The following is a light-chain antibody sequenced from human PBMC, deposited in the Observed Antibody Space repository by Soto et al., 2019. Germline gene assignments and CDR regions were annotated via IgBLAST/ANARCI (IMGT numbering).Light chain of an antibody. J-gene: IGLJ3*02. CDR1: SSDVGGYNY. V-gene: IGLV2-11*01. Sequence: QSALTQPRSVSGSPGQSVTISCTGTSSDVGGYNYVSWYQQHPGKAPKLMIYDVSTRPSGVPDRFFGSKSGNTASLTISGLQAEDEADYYCCSYAGSYTWVFGGGTKLTVL. CDR2: DVS. CDR3: CSYAGSYTWV.